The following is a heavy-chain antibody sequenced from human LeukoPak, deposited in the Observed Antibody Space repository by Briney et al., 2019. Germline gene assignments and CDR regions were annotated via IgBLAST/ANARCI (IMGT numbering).Heavy chain of an antibody. J-gene: IGHJ4*02. Sequence: GGSLRLSCVASGFTFSDHYMDWVRQAPGMGLEWVGRIRNKANGYTTEYAASVKGRFTISRDDSQNSLYLQMNGLKTEDTAVYYCARSSSTWYPLFDYWGQGTLVTVSS. V-gene: IGHV3-72*01. CDR3: ARSSSTWYPLFDY. D-gene: IGHD6-13*01. CDR2: IRNKANGYTT. CDR1: GFTFSDHY.